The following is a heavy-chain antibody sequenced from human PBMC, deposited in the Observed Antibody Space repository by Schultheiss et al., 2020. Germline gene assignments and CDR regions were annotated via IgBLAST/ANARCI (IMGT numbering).Heavy chain of an antibody. V-gene: IGHV4-39*01. Sequence: GSLRLSCTVSGGSISSSSYYWSWIRQPAGKGLEWIGSIYYSGSTYYNPSLKSRVTISVDTSKNQFSLKLSSVTAADTAVYYCARHRAHCSGGSCYFGNYYGMDVWGQGTTVTVSS. J-gene: IGHJ6*02. D-gene: IGHD2-15*01. CDR3: ARHRAHCSGGSCYFGNYYGMDV. CDR1: GGSISSSSYY. CDR2: IYYSGST.